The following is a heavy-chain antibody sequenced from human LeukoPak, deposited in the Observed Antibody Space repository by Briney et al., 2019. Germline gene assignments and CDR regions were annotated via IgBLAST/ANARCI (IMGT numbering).Heavy chain of an antibody. CDR3: ATGLIRYFDWLRAYYFDY. Sequence: ASVNVSFKVSGYTLTELSMHWVRQAPGKGLAWMGGFDPEDGETNYAQKFQGRVTMTEDTSTDTAYMELSSLRSEDTAVYYCATGLIRYFDWLRAYYFDYWGQGTLVIVSS. CDR1: GYTLTELS. D-gene: IGHD3-9*01. J-gene: IGHJ4*02. V-gene: IGHV1-24*01. CDR2: FDPEDGET.